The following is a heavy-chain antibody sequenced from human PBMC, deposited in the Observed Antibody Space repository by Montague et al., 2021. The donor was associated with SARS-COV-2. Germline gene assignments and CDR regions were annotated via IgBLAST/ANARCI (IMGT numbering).Heavy chain of an antibody. J-gene: IGHJ2*01. CDR3: ARVRGSYCSGCSGYRGWYLDF. V-gene: IGHV4-31*03. CDR1: GGSISSGNYY. D-gene: IGHD2-15*01. CDR2: IYYSGST. Sequence: TLSLTCTVSGGSISSGNYYWWWIRQHPGRGLEWIGYIYYSGSTYYKPSLKSRGTISVDTSKNHFSLKLTSVTAAATAVYYCARVRGSYCSGCSGYRGWYLDFWGQGTLVTVSS.